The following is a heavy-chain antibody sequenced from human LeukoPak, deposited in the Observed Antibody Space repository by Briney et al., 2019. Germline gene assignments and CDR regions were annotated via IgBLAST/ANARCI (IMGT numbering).Heavy chain of an antibody. CDR3: ARGLAAARYYYYYMDV. Sequence: SGGSLRLSCAASGFTFSSYSVNWVRQAPGKGLEWVSYISGRSATIYYADSVKGRFTISRDNSKNTLYLQMNSLRAEDTAVYCCARGLAAARYYYYYMDVWGKGTTVTVSS. D-gene: IGHD6-13*01. CDR2: ISGRSATI. CDR1: GFTFSSYS. J-gene: IGHJ6*03. V-gene: IGHV3-48*01.